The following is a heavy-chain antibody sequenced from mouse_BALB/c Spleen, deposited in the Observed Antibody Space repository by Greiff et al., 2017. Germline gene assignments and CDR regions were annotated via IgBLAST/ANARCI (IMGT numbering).Heavy chain of an antibody. D-gene: IGHD1-1*01. CDR3: ARNYYGSSPFDY. CDR1: GFTFSSYA. J-gene: IGHJ2*01. Sequence: DVKLVESGGGLVKPGGSLKLSCAASGFTFSSYAMSWVRQTPEKRLEWVASISSGGSIYYPDSVKGRFTISRDNARNILYLQMSSLRSEDTAMYYCARNYYGSSPFDYWGQGTTLTVSS. CDR2: ISSGGSI. V-gene: IGHV5-6-5*01.